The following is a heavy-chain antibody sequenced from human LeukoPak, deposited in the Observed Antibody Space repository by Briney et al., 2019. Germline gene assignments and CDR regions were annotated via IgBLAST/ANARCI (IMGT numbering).Heavy chain of an antibody. CDR3: ARGYYDILTGYVE. CDR2: IIPIFGTA. CDR1: GGTFSSYA. D-gene: IGHD3-9*01. V-gene: IGHV1-69*05. Sequence: SVKVSCKASGGTFSSYAISWVRQAPGQGLEWTGGIIPIFGTANYAQKFQGRVTITTDESTSTAYMELSSLRSEDTAVYYCARGYYDILTGYVEWGQGTLVTVSS. J-gene: IGHJ4*02.